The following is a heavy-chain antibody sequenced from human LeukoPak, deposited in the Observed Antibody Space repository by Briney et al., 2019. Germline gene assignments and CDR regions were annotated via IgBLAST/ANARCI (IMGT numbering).Heavy chain of an antibody. CDR1: GFTFSDYY. Sequence: GGSLRLSCAASGFTFSDYYMSWIRQAPGKGREWVSYISSSGSTIYYADSVKGRFTISRDNAKNSLYLQMNSLRAEDTAVYYCARDIRGTYSGSYRFDYWGQGTLVTVSS. CDR3: ARDIRGTYSGSYRFDY. D-gene: IGHD1-26*01. V-gene: IGHV3-11*01. CDR2: ISSSGSTI. J-gene: IGHJ4*02.